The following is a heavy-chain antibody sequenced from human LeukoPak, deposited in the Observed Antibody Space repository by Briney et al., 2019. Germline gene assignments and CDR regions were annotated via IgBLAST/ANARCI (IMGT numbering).Heavy chain of an antibody. CDR2: INTDGSST. D-gene: IGHD6-13*01. CDR3: ARVSSSSWWALDY. J-gene: IGHJ4*02. Sequence: GGSLRLPCAASGITFSSYAMSWVRQAPGKGLVWVSRINTDGSSTSYADSVKGRFTISRDNAKNTLYLQMNSLRAEDTAVYYCARVSSSSWWALDYWGQGTLVTVSS. CDR1: GITFSSYA. V-gene: IGHV3-74*01.